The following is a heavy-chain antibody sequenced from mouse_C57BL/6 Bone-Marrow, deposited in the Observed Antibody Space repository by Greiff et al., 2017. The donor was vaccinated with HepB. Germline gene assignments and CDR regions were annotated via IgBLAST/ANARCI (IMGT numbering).Heavy chain of an antibody. CDR3: ASRIPITTVVATDAMDY. CDR2: IYPRSGNT. J-gene: IGHJ4*01. V-gene: IGHV1-81*01. CDR1: GYTFTSYG. D-gene: IGHD1-1*01. Sequence: VQLQQSGAELARPGASVKLSCKASGYTFTSYGISWVKQRTGQGLEWIGEIYPRSGNTYYNEKFKGKAILTADKSSSTAYMELRSLTSEDSAVYFCASRIPITTVVATDAMDYWGQGTSVTVSS.